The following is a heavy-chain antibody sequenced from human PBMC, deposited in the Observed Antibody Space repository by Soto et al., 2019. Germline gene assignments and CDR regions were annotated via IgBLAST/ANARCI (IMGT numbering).Heavy chain of an antibody. CDR3: ARDSRLLWFGELLN. CDR2: IIPIFGTA. Sequence: GAAVKVSCKASGGTFSSYAISWVRQAPGQGLEWMGGIIPIFGTANYAQKFQGRVTITADKSTSTAYMELSSLRSEDTAVYYCARDSRLLWFGELLNWGQGTLVTVSS. V-gene: IGHV1-69*06. D-gene: IGHD3-10*01. CDR1: GGTFSSYA. J-gene: IGHJ4*02.